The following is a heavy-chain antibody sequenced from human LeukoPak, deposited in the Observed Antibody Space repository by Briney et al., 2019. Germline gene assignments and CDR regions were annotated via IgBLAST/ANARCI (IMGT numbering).Heavy chain of an antibody. CDR1: GFTFSSYA. D-gene: IGHD3-22*01. V-gene: IGHV3-30-3*01. Sequence: PGRSLRLSCAASGFTFSSYAMHWVRQAPGKGLEWVAVISYDGSNKYYADSVKGRFTISRDNSKNTLYLQMNSLRAEDTAVYYCARAPGSRYYDSSGYGVGAFDIWGQGTMVTVSS. CDR2: ISYDGSNK. J-gene: IGHJ3*02. CDR3: ARAPGSRYYDSSGYGVGAFDI.